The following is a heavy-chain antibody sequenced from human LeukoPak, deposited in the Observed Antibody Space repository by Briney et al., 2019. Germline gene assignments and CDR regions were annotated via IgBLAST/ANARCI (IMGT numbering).Heavy chain of an antibody. CDR1: GGTFSSYA. CDR2: IIPIFGTA. V-gene: IGHV1-69*05. J-gene: IGHJ4*02. CDR3: ARTTLLPYGSGSYYNAPDY. D-gene: IGHD3-10*01. Sequence: SVKVSCKASGGTFSSYAISWVRQAPGQGLEWMGGIIPIFGTANYAQKSQGRVTITTDESTSTAYMELSSLRSEDTAVYYCARTTLLPYGSGSYYNAPDYWGQGTLVTVSS.